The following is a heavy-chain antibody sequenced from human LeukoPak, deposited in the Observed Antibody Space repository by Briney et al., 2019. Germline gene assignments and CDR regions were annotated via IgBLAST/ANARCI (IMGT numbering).Heavy chain of an antibody. J-gene: IGHJ6*03. CDR3: ARRVDLYYYYMDV. CDR2: IRSSGSGGST. Sequence: PGGSLRLSCAASGFTFSSYAMNWVRQAPGKGLEWVSVIRSSGSGGSTYYADSVKGRFTISRDNAKNSLYLQMNSLRAEDTAVYYCARRVDLYYYYMDVWGKGTTVTVSS. V-gene: IGHV3-21*01. CDR1: GFTFSSYA.